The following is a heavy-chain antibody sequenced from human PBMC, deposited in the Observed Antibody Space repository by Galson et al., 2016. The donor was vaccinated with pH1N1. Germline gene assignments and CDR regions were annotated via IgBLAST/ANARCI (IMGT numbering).Heavy chain of an antibody. CDR1: GFTFGSYA. V-gene: IGHV3-30*04. Sequence: SLRLSCAASGFTFGSYAMHWVRQAPGKGLEWVAVISYDGRKKFHGDSVKGRFTISRDNSKNTLYLQTNSLRDEDTSIYYCARESGNWGPDNWGQGTLVTVSS. J-gene: IGHJ4*02. CDR3: ARESGNWGPDN. D-gene: IGHD7-27*01. CDR2: ISYDGRKK.